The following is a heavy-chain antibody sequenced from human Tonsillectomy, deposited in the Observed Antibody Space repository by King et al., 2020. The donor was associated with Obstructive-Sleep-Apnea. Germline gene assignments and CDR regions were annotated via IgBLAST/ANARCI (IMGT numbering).Heavy chain of an antibody. Sequence: VQLVESGGGLVKPGGSLRLSCAASGFSFSSYSMNWVRQAPGKGLEWVSSISSSSSYMYYADSVKGRFTISRDNAKNSVYLQMHSLRAEDTAVYYCAREYTRGAFDIWGQGTMVTVSS. J-gene: IGHJ3*02. V-gene: IGHV3-21*01. CDR3: AREYTRGAFDI. CDR2: ISSSSSYM. CDR1: GFSFSSYS. D-gene: IGHD5-18*01.